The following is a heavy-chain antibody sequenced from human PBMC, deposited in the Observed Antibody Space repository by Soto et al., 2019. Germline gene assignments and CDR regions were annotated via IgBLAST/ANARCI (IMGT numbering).Heavy chain of an antibody. J-gene: IGHJ4*02. V-gene: IGHV2-70*01. CDR3: ARFTRGVAGTYYFDY. CDR1: GFSLSTSGMC. Sequence: SGPTGEPTQTLTLTCTFSGFSLSTSGMCVSWIRQPPGKALEWLALIHWDDDKYYSTSLKTRLTISKDTSKNQVVLTMTNMDPVDTATYYCARFTRGVAGTYYFDYWGQGTLVTVSS. CDR2: IHWDDDK. D-gene: IGHD6-19*01.